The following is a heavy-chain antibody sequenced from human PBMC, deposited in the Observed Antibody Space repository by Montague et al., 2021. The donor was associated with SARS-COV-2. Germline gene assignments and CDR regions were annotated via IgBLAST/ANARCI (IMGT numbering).Heavy chain of an antibody. J-gene: IGHJ4*02. Sequence: SETLSLTCSVSSGSIISSGYYWGWIRQPPGKDLEWIGNTYYSGTTYYNPSLQSRGTISVDTSKNQLSLRLSSVTAADTAVYYCARGMIRGVTSPFDYWGQGSQVTVSS. CDR3: ARGMIRGVTSPFDY. V-gene: IGHV4-39*02. CDR1: SGSIISSGYY. D-gene: IGHD3-10*01. CDR2: TYYSGTT.